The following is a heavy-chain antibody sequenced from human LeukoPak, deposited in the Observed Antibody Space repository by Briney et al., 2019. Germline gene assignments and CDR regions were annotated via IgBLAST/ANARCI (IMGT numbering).Heavy chain of an antibody. J-gene: IGHJ4*02. Sequence: ASVKVSCKASGYTFTSYDINWVRQATGQGLEWMGWMNPNSGNTGYAQKFQGRVTMTRNTTISTAYMELSSLRSEDTAVYYCARGRYPSSYYDYVWGSYRREVYFDYWGQGTLVTVSS. V-gene: IGHV1-8*01. CDR1: GYTFTSYD. D-gene: IGHD3-16*02. CDR3: ARGRYPSSYYDYVWGSYRREVYFDY. CDR2: MNPNSGNT.